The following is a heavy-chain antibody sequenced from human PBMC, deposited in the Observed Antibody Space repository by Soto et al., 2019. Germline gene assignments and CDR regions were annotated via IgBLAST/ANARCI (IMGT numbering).Heavy chain of an antibody. Sequence: GASVKVSCKASGYTFTGYYMHWVRQAPGQGLEWMGWINPNSGGTNYAQKFQGWVTMTRDTSISTAYMELSRLRSHDTAVYYCARAQYCSSTSCHDDAFDIWGQGTMVTVSS. D-gene: IGHD2-2*01. V-gene: IGHV1-2*04. CDR3: ARAQYCSSTSCHDDAFDI. CDR2: INPNSGGT. J-gene: IGHJ3*02. CDR1: GYTFTGYY.